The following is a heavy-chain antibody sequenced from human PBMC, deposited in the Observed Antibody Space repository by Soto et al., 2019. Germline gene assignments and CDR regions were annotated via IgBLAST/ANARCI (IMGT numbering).Heavy chain of an antibody. Sequence: SETLSLTCTVSSGSISVTNVFWGWVRQPPGKGLEWIGNVDYSGTAYFSPSLATRVTFHVDTSKNQFSLTLYSVTAADTAVYYCARITGRHLDYWGQGILVTVS. CDR1: SGSISVTNVF. D-gene: IGHD1-20*01. J-gene: IGHJ4*02. CDR2: VDYSGTA. CDR3: ARITGRHLDY. V-gene: IGHV4-39*01.